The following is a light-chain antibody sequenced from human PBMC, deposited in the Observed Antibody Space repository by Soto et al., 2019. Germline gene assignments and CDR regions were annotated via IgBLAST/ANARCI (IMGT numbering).Light chain of an antibody. Sequence: QSVLTQPASVSGSPGQSITISCTGTSSDVGGYNYVSWYQQHPGKAPKLMSYEVSNRPSGVSNRFSGSKSGNTASLTISGLQAEDEADYYCSSYTSSSTLYVFGTGTKGTVL. CDR3: SSYTSSSTLYV. CDR1: SSDVGGYNY. J-gene: IGLJ1*01. V-gene: IGLV2-14*01. CDR2: EVS.